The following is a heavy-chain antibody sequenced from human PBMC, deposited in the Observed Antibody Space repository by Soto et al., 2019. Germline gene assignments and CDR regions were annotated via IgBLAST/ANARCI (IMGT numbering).Heavy chain of an antibody. J-gene: IGHJ4*02. CDR2: ISSSGSTI. CDR3: ARVDCSSTSCYTLDS. V-gene: IGHV3-48*03. D-gene: IGHD2-2*02. CDR1: GFTFSSYE. Sequence: GGSLRLSCAASGFTFSSYEMNWVRQAPGKGLEWVSYISSSGSTIYYADSVKGRFTISRDNAKNSLYLQMNSLRAEDTAFYYCARVDCSSTSCYTLDSWGQGTLLTVSS.